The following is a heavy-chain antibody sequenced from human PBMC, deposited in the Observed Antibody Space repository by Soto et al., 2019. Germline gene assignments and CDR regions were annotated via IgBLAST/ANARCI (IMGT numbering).Heavy chain of an antibody. CDR3: ARDGYGSGSYFSN. D-gene: IGHD3-10*01. J-gene: IGHJ4*02. Sequence: PSETLSLTCTVSGGSISSGGYYWSWIRQHPGKGLEWIGYIYYSGSTYYNPSLKSRVTISVDTSKNQFSLKLSSVTAADTAVYYCARDGYGSGSYFSNWGQGTLVTVS. CDR1: GGSISSGGYY. V-gene: IGHV4-31*03. CDR2: IYYSGST.